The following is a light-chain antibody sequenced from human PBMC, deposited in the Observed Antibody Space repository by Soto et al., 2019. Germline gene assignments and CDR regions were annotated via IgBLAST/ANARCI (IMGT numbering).Light chain of an antibody. Sequence: EIVMRQSPATLSVSRGYRATLSWSGSQSVGINLAWYQQIPGQAPRLLMHSISTRATGIPARFSGSGSGTEFTLTISSLQSEDFAVYYCQQYSNWPPITFGQGTRLEVK. CDR1: QSVGIN. V-gene: IGKV3-15*01. J-gene: IGKJ5*01. CDR2: SIS. CDR3: QQYSNWPPIT.